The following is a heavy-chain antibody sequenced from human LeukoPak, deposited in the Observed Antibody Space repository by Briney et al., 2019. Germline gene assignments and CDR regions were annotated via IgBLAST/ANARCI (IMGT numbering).Heavy chain of an antibody. D-gene: IGHD2-2*01. V-gene: IGHV3-64D*09. Sequence: PGGSLRLSCSASEFTFNYYSMHWVRQAPGKGLEHVSGITSNGGSTSYADSVKGRFTISRDNSKNTLWLQMSSLRDEDTAVYYCVKITSWALRDNYFDHWGQGTLVTVSS. CDR2: ITSNGGST. CDR1: EFTFNYYS. J-gene: IGHJ4*02. CDR3: VKITSWALRDNYFDH.